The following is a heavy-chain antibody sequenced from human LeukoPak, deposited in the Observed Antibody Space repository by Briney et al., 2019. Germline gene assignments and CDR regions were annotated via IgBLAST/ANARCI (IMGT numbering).Heavy chain of an antibody. CDR1: GGSISSYY. CDR2: IYYSGST. CDR3: ARRVRSSSGWYVNY. V-gene: IGHV4-59*12. D-gene: IGHD6-19*01. Sequence: KPSETLSLTCTVSGGSISSYYWSWIRQPPGKGLEWIGYIYYSGSTNYNPSLKSRVTISVDTSKNQFSLKLSSVTAADTAVYYCARRVRSSSGWYVNYWGQGTLVTVSS. J-gene: IGHJ4*02.